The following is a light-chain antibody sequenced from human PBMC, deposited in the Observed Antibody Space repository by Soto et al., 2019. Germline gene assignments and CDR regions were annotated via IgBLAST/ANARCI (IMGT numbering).Light chain of an antibody. CDR2: GNN. J-gene: IGLJ2*01. CDR3: QSYDSSLDVV. CDR1: SSNIGAGYD. Sequence: QSVLTQPPSVSGAPGQRVTISCTGSSSNIGAGYDVHWYQQLPGTAPKLLIYGNNNRPSGVPDRFSGSKSGTSASLAITGLQAEYETDYYCQSYDSSLDVVFGGGTKVTVL. V-gene: IGLV1-40*01.